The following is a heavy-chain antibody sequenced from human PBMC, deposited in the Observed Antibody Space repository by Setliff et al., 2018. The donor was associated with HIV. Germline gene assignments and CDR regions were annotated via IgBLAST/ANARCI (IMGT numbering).Heavy chain of an antibody. CDR1: GYTFTGYY. D-gene: IGHD6-19*01. CDR3: ARDGIAVAGTLPFDY. Sequence: GPVQVSCKESGYTFTGYYMHWVRQAPGQGLEWMGWINPNSGGTNYAQKFQGRVTMTRDTSITTAYMELSRLRSDDTAVYYCARDGIAVAGTLPFDYWGQGTLVTVSS. J-gene: IGHJ4*02. V-gene: IGHV1-2*02. CDR2: INPNSGGT.